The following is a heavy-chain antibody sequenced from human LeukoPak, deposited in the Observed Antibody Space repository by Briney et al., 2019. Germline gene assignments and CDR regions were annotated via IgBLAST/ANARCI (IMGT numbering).Heavy chain of an antibody. V-gene: IGHV3-23*01. CDR3: AKDRDYSSSWYFGY. J-gene: IGHJ4*02. CDR2: ISGSGGST. CDR1: GFTFSSYA. Sequence: GGSLRLSCAASGFTFSSYAMSWVRQAPGKGLEWVSAISGSGGSTYYADSVKGQFTISRDNSKNTLYLQMNSLRAEDTAVYYCAKDRDYSSSWYFGYWGQGTLVTVSS. D-gene: IGHD6-13*01.